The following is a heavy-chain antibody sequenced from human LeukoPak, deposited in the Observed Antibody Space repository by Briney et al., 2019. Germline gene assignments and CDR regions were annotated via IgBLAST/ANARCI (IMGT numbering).Heavy chain of an antibody. Sequence: GGSLRLSCAASGFTFSSYGMHWVRQAPGKGLEWVAVISYDGSNKYYADSVKGRFTISRDNSKNTLYLQMNSLRAEDTAVYYCAKANDILTGPFDCWGQGTLVTVSS. CDR3: AKANDILTGPFDC. V-gene: IGHV3-30*18. J-gene: IGHJ4*02. CDR2: ISYDGSNK. D-gene: IGHD3-9*01. CDR1: GFTFSSYG.